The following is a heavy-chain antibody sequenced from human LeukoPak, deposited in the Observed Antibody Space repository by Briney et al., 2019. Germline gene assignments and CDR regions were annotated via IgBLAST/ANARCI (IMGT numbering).Heavy chain of an antibody. CDR1: GFIFSSYG. CDR2: INSGSTYT. CDR3: ARSLTTLTYEGY. J-gene: IGHJ4*02. Sequence: PGGSLRLSCAASGFIFSSYGMHWVRQAPGKGLEWVSSINSGSTYTYYTESVKGRFTVSRDNAKNSLFLQMNSLRAEDTAIYYCARSLTTLTYEGYWGQGTLVTVSS. V-gene: IGHV3-21*01. D-gene: IGHD1-1*01.